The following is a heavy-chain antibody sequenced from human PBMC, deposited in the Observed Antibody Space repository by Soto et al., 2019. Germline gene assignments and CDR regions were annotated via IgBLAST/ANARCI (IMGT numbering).Heavy chain of an antibody. Sequence: GESLKISCAASGCTFSSYAMSGFRQAPEKGLEWVSAISGSGGSTYYADSVKGRFTISRDNSKNTLYLQMNSLRAEDTAVYYCARDLDDYSNYEGYYYYGMDVWGQGTTVPVSS. CDR2: ISGSGGST. CDR3: ARDLDDYSNYEGYYYYGMDV. D-gene: IGHD4-4*01. J-gene: IGHJ6*02. V-gene: IGHV3-23*01. CDR1: GCTFSSYA.